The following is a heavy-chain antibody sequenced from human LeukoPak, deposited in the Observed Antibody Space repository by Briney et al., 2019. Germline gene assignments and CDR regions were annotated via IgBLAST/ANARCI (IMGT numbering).Heavy chain of an antibody. CDR2: INDSGGST. V-gene: IGHV3-23*01. Sequence: PGGSLRLSCAASGFTFSSYAMSWVRQAPGKGLEWVSVINDSGGSTYYADFVRGRFTISRDNSKNTMYLQMNSLRAEDTAVYYCATSGFGSGSYYAAFDYWGQGTLVTVSS. D-gene: IGHD3-10*01. CDR1: GFTFSSYA. CDR3: ATSGFGSGSYYAAFDY. J-gene: IGHJ4*02.